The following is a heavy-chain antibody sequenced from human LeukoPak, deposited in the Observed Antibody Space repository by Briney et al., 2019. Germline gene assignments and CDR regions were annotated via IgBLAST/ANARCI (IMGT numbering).Heavy chain of an antibody. D-gene: IGHD3-22*01. Sequence: ASVKVSCKASGYTFTSYGISWVRQAPGQGLEWMGWISAYNGNTNYAQKLQGRVTMTTDTSTSTAYMELRSLRSDDTAVYYCARHFYYESSGYYYHYYFDHWGQGTLVTVSS. CDR2: ISAYNGNT. CDR3: ARHFYYESSGYYYHYYFDH. V-gene: IGHV1-18*01. CDR1: GYTFTSYG. J-gene: IGHJ4*02.